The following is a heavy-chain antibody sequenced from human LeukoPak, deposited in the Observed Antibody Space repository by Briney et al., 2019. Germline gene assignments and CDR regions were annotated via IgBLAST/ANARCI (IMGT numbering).Heavy chain of an antibody. V-gene: IGHV3-23*01. J-gene: IGHJ5*02. CDR3: AKDCWFDP. CDR2: ISGSGITT. Sequence: GGSLRLSCAASGFTVSSSYMSWVRQAPGKGLEWVSAISGSGITTYYADSVKGRFTISRDNSKNILYLQMNSLRAEDTAVYYCAKDCWFDPWGQGTLLTVSS. CDR1: GFTVSSSY.